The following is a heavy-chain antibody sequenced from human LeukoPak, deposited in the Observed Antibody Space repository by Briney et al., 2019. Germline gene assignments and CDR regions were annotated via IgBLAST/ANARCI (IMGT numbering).Heavy chain of an antibody. J-gene: IGHJ4*02. CDR2: IYYSGST. V-gene: IGHV4-39*01. CDR3: ARHAGGIAAAGTRPFDY. Sequence: SETLSLTCTVSGASFSSSTYYWGWIRQPPGKGLEWIGSIYYSGSTYYSPSLKSRVTMSVDTSKNQFSLKLSSVTAADTAVYYCARHAGGIAAAGTRPFDYWGQGTLVTVSS. D-gene: IGHD6-13*01. CDR1: GASFSSSTYY.